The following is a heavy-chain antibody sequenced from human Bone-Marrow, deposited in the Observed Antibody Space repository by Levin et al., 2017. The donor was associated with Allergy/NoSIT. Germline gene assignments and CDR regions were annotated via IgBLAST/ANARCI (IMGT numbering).Heavy chain of an antibody. Sequence: GESLKISCTASGYTFITHSVHWVRQAPGQRLEWMGWINGDNGDTKHAQKFQGRVTITRDKSAGAAYMELSSLRSEDTAVYYCARRAEGYCTSISCPTPFDHWGQGTLVTVSS. V-gene: IGHV1-3*01. J-gene: IGHJ4*02. CDR3: ARRAEGYCTSISCPTPFDH. D-gene: IGHD2-8*01. CDR2: INGDNGDT. CDR1: GYTFITHS.